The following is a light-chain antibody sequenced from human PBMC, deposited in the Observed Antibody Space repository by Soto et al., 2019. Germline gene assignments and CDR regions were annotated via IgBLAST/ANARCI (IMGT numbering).Light chain of an antibody. CDR1: QSVSSY. J-gene: IGKJ1*01. CDR2: DTF. Sequence: EIVLTQSPATLSLSPGERATLSCRASQSVSSYLAWYQQKPGQAPRLLIYDTFYRATGIPARFSGSGSGTDFTLTISGLQPEDVAFYYCHQRSNWPETFGQGTKVEFK. CDR3: HQRSNWPET. V-gene: IGKV3-11*01.